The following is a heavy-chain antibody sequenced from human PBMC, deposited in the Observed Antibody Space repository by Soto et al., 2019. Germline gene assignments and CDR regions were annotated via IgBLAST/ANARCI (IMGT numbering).Heavy chain of an antibody. CDR2: ISSSSSYT. V-gene: IGHV3-11*06. J-gene: IGHJ4*02. CDR3: ARDLGYFDTSGYFDY. CDR1: GFTFSDYY. D-gene: IGHD3-22*01. Sequence: GGSLRLCFAASGFTFSDYYMSWIRQAPGKWLEWVSYISSSSSYTNDADSVKGRFTISRDNAKNSLYLQMNSLRADDTAVYYCARDLGYFDTSGYFDYSGQGILVTVSS.